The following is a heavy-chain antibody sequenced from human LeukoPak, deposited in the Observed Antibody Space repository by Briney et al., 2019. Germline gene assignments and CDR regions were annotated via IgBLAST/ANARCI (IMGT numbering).Heavy chain of an antibody. CDR3: ARDLNTVTGPLDV. CDR2: IWYDGSKK. J-gene: IGHJ4*01. Sequence: GGSLRLSCAASGFTFRDYHMSWIRQAPGKGLEWVAAIWYDGSKKHCADAMKGRFTISRDNSKNTLYLQMDSLRAEDTAVYYCARDLNTVTGPLDVWGQGTLVTVSS. CDR1: GFTFRDYH. V-gene: IGHV3-33*08. D-gene: IGHD4-17*01.